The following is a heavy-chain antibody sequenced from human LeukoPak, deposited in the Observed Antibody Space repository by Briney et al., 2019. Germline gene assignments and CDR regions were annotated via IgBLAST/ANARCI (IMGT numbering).Heavy chain of an antibody. CDR3: AREEGNWFDP. J-gene: IGHJ5*02. V-gene: IGHV4-61*09. CDR2: INTNENT. CDR1: SGSISSSSYY. Sequence: SETLSLTCTVSSGSISSSSYYWTWIRQPAGKGLEWLGHINTNENTNYNPSLKSRVTMSVDTSKNQLSLRLSSVTAADTAVYYCAREEGNWFDPWGQGTLVTVSS.